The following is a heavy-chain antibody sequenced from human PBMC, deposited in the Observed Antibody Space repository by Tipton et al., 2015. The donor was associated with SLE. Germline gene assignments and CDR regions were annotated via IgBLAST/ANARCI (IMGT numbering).Heavy chain of an antibody. CDR3: ARDRGSSWFFFDY. CDR2: TWYDGGQQ. D-gene: IGHD6-13*01. Sequence: SLRLSCAASEFSFRSYGLHWVRQAPGKGLEWVAVTWYDGGQQYYADSVKGRFTISRDDSKNTHYLQMNSLRVEDTAVYYCARDRGSSWFFFDYWGQGTLVTVSS. V-gene: IGHV3-33*08. J-gene: IGHJ4*02. CDR1: EFSFRSYG.